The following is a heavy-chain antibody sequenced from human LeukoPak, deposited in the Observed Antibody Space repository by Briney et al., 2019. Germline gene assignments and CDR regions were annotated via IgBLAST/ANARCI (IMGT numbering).Heavy chain of an antibody. J-gene: IGHJ4*02. CDR2: IYHSGST. CDR1: GYSISSGYY. Sequence: SETLSLTCAVSGYSISSGYYWGWIRQPPGKGLEWIGSIYHSGSTYYNPSLKSRVTISVDTSKNQFSLKLSSVTAADTAVYYCTRDSDGDYSPFDYWGQGTLVTVSS. D-gene: IGHD4-17*01. CDR3: TRDSDGDYSPFDY. V-gene: IGHV4-38-2*02.